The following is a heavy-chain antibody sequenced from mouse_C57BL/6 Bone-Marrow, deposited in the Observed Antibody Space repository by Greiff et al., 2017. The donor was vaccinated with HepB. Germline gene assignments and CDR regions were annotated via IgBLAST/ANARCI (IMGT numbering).Heavy chain of an antibody. D-gene: IGHD2-3*01. CDR3: AREGIYDGYVDY. CDR2: IDPNSGGT. Sequence: QVQLQQPGAELVKPGASVKLSCKASGYTFTSYWMHWVKQRPGRGLEWTGRIDPNSGGTKYNEKFKSKATLTVDKPSSTAYMQLSSLTSEDSAVYYCAREGIYDGYVDYWGQGTTLTVSS. V-gene: IGHV1-72*01. CDR1: GYTFTSYW. J-gene: IGHJ2*01.